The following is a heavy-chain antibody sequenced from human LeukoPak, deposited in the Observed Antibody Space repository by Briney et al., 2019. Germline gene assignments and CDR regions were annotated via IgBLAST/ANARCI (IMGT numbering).Heavy chain of an antibody. CDR1: GYTFTGYY. J-gene: IGHJ3*02. Sequence: ASVKVSCKASGYTFTGYYMHWVRQAPGQGLEWMGWINPNSGGTNYAQKFQGRVTITTDTSTSTAYMELRSLRSDDTAVYYCARPRNPQSYYYDSSGYYGVLDIWGQGTMVTVSS. CDR3: ARPRNPQSYYYDSSGYYGVLDI. V-gene: IGHV1-2*02. D-gene: IGHD3-22*01. CDR2: INPNSGGT.